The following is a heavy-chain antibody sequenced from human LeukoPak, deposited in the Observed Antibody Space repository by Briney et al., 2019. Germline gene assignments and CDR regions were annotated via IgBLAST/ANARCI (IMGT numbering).Heavy chain of an antibody. CDR1: GYSFTSYW. CDR3: ARLKGPAGRQWLRRTYFDY. Sequence: GESLKISCKGSGYSFTSYWIAWVRQMPGKGLEWMGIIYPGDSDIRYSPSFQGQVTISADKSISTAYLQWSSLKASDTAMYYCARLKGPAGRQWLRRTYFDYWGQGTLVTVSS. J-gene: IGHJ4*02. CDR2: IYPGDSDI. D-gene: IGHD5-12*01. V-gene: IGHV5-51*01.